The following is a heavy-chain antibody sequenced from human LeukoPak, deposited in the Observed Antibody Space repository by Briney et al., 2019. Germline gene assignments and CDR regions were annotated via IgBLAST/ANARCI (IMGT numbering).Heavy chain of an antibody. CDR2: MNSADTSI. J-gene: IGHJ3*02. V-gene: IGHV3-74*01. CDR1: GFTFSRYW. Sequence: GGSLRLSCAASGFTFSRYWMHWVHQAPGKGLVWLSRMNSADTSISYADSVKGRFTISRDNAKNTLYLQVNSLRAEDTAVYYCVRKGNAFDIWGRGTMVTVSS. CDR3: VRKGNAFDI.